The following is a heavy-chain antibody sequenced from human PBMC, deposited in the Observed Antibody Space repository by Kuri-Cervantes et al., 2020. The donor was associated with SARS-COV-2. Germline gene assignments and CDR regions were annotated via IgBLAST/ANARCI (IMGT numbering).Heavy chain of an antibody. CDR2: IWYDGSNK. D-gene: IGHD6-13*01. J-gene: IGHJ4*02. V-gene: IGHV3-33*01. CDR3: ARVRHISAPGPFDY. Sequence: GGSLRLSCAASGFTFSSYGMHWVRQAPGKGLEWVAVIWYDGSNKYYADSVKGRFTISRDNSKNTLYLQMNSLRAEDTAVYYCARVRHISAPGPFDYWGQGTLVTVSS. CDR1: GFTFSSYG.